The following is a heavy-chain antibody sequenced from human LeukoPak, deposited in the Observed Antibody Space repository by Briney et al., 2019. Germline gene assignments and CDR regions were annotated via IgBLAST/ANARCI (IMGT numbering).Heavy chain of an antibody. J-gene: IGHJ4*02. V-gene: IGHV3-30*03. CDR1: GFTFSSYG. CDR3: ASDIVATMFY. Sequence: GGSLRLSCAASGFTFSSYGMHWVRQAPGKGLEWVAVISYDGSNKYYADSVKGRFTISGDNSKNTLYLQMNSPRAEDTAVYYCASDIVATMFYWGQGTLVTVSS. D-gene: IGHD5-12*01. CDR2: ISYDGSNK.